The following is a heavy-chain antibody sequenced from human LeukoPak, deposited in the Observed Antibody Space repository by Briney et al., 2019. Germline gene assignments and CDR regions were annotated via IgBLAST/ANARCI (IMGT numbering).Heavy chain of an antibody. J-gene: IGHJ5*02. Sequence: SQTLSLTCTVSGGSISSGDYYWSWIRQPPGTGLEWIGYIYYSGSTYYNPSLKSRVTISVDTSKNQFSLKLSSVTAADTAVYYCARERTVTTILGGWFDPWGQGTLVTVSS. V-gene: IGHV4-30-4*01. CDR2: IYYSGST. CDR3: ARERTVTTILGGWFDP. CDR1: GGSISSGDYY. D-gene: IGHD3-3*01.